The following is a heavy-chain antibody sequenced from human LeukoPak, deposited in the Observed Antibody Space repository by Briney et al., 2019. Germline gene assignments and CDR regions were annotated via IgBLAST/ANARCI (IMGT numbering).Heavy chain of an antibody. Sequence: GASVKVSCKGSGYISPNYGISWARQAPGQGLEWMGWISDHNGTPNYAQKFEGRVTMTTDTSTSTAYMELTSLTSDDTAVYYCARDSVLGAPYTDHWGQGTLVTVSS. CDR1: GYISPNYG. D-gene: IGHD3-3*02. CDR3: ARDSVLGAPYTDH. CDR2: ISDHNGTP. V-gene: IGHV1-18*01. J-gene: IGHJ5*02.